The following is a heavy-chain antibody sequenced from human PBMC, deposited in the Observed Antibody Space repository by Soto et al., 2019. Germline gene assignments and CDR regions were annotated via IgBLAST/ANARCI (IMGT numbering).Heavy chain of an antibody. CDR2: IKQDGSEK. D-gene: IGHD2-15*01. Sequence: GGSLRLSCAASGFTFSSYWMSWVRQAPGKGLERVANIKQDGSEKYYVDSVKGRFTNSRDNAKNSLYLQMNSLRAEDTAVYYCASAGYCSGGSCYSGSLGYWGQGTLVTVSS. CDR1: GFTFSSYW. J-gene: IGHJ4*02. CDR3: ASAGYCSGGSCYSGSLGY. V-gene: IGHV3-7*01.